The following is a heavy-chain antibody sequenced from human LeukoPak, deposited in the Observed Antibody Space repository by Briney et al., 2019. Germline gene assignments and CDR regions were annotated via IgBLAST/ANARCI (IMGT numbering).Heavy chain of an antibody. CDR3: ARGVFPGIPRKNYFDP. D-gene: IGHD1-14*01. Sequence: GSLRLSCAVSGLRFKNAWMSWVRQAPGKGLEWVGEVYHLGTTADNPSLESRVTISVDTSKNQSSLTLNSVTAADTAVYYCARGVFPGIPRKNYFDPWGQGILVTVSS. V-gene: IGHV4-34*01. CDR2: VYHLGTT. CDR1: GLRFKNAW. J-gene: IGHJ5*02.